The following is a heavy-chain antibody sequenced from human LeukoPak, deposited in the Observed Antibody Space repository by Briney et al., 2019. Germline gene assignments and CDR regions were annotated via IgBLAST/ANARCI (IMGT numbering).Heavy chain of an antibody. D-gene: IGHD3-22*01. CDR1: GFTFSSYA. CDR2: ISYDGSNK. V-gene: IGHV3-30-3*01. J-gene: IGHJ4*02. CDR3: AREGHYDTRGPDY. Sequence: GGSLRLSCAASGFTFSSYAMHWVRQAPGKGLEWVAVISYDGSNKYYADSVKGRFTISRDNSKNTLYLQMNSLTAEDTAIYYCAREGHYDTRGPDYWGQGTLVTVSS.